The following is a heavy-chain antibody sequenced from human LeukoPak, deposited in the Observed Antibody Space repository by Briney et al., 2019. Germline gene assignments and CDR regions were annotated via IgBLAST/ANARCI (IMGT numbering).Heavy chain of an antibody. CDR1: GDSDSINSAD. CDR2: IYYRSKRCN. Sequence: QTLSLTFAISGDSDSINSADWNWLRQSPSRGLEWLGCIYYRSKRCNNYAVSVKHQLTINPDTSKTQFSLQLNSVTPEDTAVYYCARGTSRLYSSSWFYFDYWGQGTLVTVSS. D-gene: IGHD6-13*01. J-gene: IGHJ4*02. V-gene: IGHV6-1*01. CDR3: ARGTSRLYSSSWFYFDY.